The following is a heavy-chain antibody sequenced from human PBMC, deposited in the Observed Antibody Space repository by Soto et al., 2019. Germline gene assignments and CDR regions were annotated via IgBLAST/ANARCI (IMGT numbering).Heavy chain of an antibody. J-gene: IGHJ4*02. V-gene: IGHV4-31*03. D-gene: IGHD3-3*01. Sequence: SETLSLTCTVSGGSISSGGYYWSWIRQHPGKGLEWIGYIYYSGSTYYNPSLKSRVTISVDTSKNQFSLKLSSVTAADTAVYYCARVTQPNRRGTSYDFWSGYYTFDYWGQGTLVTVSS. CDR2: IYYSGST. CDR3: ARVTQPNRRGTSYDFWSGYYTFDY. CDR1: GGSISSGGYY.